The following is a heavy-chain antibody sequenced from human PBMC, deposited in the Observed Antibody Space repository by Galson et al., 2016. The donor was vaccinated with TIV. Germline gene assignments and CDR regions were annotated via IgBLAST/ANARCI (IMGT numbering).Heavy chain of an antibody. D-gene: IGHD6-6*01. V-gene: IGHV4-39*07. CDR3: ARATGAGVAARVLFDF. Sequence: ETLSLTCTVSGGSVSHTSYYWGWIRQTPGKGLEWIGTIYYTGITFYNPSLESRVTILVDTSKNHFSLKLSSVSAADTAVYYCARATGAGVAARVLFDFWGQGTLVTVSS. CDR2: IYYTGIT. CDR1: GGSVSHTSYY. J-gene: IGHJ4*02.